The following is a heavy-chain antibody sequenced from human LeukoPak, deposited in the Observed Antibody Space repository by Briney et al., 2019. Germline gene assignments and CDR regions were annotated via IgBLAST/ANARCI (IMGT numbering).Heavy chain of an antibody. CDR2: TSGSGSST. CDR1: GFTFSSYA. D-gene: IGHD4-17*01. CDR3: TRDPTVTTSDC. V-gene: IGHV3-23*01. Sequence: GGSLRLSCAASGFTFSSYAMSWVRQAPGKGLEWVSATSGSGSSTYYAGSVKGRFTISRDSSKNTLYLQMNSLRADDTAVYYCTRDPTVTTSDCWGQGTLVTVSS. J-gene: IGHJ4*02.